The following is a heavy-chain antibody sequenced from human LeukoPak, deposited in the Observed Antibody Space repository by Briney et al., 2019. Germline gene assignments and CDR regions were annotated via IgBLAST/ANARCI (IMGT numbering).Heavy chain of an antibody. CDR3: ARVPMGRFEFDY. J-gene: IGHJ4*02. CDR2: IYHSGST. CDR1: GYSISSGYY. Sequence: SETLSLTCTVSGYSISSGYYWGWIRQPPGKGLEWIGSIYHSGSTYYNPSLKGRVTISVDTSKNQFSLKLSSVTAADTAVYYCARVPMGRFEFDYWGQGTLVTVSS. D-gene: IGHD3-10*01. V-gene: IGHV4-38-2*02.